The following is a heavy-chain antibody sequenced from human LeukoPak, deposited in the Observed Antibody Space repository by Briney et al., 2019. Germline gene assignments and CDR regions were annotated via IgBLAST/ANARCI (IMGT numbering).Heavy chain of an antibody. Sequence: GGSLRLSCAASGFTFSDYYMNWVRQAPGKGLEWVSSISSSSTIYYADSVKGRFTISRDNAKNSLYLQMNSLRAEDTAVYYCARVEVYGSGSYYKGNYYYYGMDVWGKGTTVTVSS. CDR2: ISSSSTI. CDR1: GFTFSDYY. V-gene: IGHV3-69-1*02. D-gene: IGHD3-10*01. CDR3: ARVEVYGSGSYYKGNYYYYGMDV. J-gene: IGHJ6*04.